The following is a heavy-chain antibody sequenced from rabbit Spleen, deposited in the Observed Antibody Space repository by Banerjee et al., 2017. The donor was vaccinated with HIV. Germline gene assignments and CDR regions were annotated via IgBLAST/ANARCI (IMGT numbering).Heavy chain of an antibody. D-gene: IGHD8-1*01. Sequence: QEQLVESRGGLVTPGGSLKLTCTASGFSFSSSDYMCWVRQAPGKGLEWISCVPGSSSGFTYSATWAKGRFTCSKTSSTTVTLQMTSLTVADTATYFCARDTGSSFSSYGMDLWGQGTLVTVS. J-gene: IGHJ6*01. CDR3: ARDTGSSFSSYGMDL. V-gene: IGHV1S45*01. CDR2: VPGSSSGFT. CDR1: GFSFSSSDY.